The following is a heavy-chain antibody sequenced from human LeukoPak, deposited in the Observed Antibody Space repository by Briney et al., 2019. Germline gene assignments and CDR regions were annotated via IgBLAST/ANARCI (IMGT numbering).Heavy chain of an antibody. CDR2: IYPGDSDT. CDR3: ARHGLKHWNYAFYYMDV. CDR1: GYSFTSYW. V-gene: IGHV5-51*01. J-gene: IGHJ6*03. Sequence: GESLKISCKGSGYSFTSYWIGWVRQMPGKGLEWMGIIYPGDSDTRYSPSFQGQVTISADKSISTAYLQWSSLKASDTAMYYCARHGLKHWNYAFYYMDVWGKGTTVTVSS. D-gene: IGHD1-7*01.